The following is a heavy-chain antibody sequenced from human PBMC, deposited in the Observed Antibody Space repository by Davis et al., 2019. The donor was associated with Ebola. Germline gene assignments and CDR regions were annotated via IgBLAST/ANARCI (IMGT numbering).Heavy chain of an antibody. Sequence: SETLSLTCTVSGGSISSYYWSWIRQPPGKGLEWIGYIYYSGCTNYNPSLKSRVTISVDTSKNQFSLKLSSVTAADTAVYYCARDYSYDSSGYYDYWGQGTLVTVSS. V-gene: IGHV4-59*01. CDR3: ARDYSYDSSGYYDY. D-gene: IGHD3-22*01. CDR1: GGSISSYY. CDR2: IYYSGCT. J-gene: IGHJ4*02.